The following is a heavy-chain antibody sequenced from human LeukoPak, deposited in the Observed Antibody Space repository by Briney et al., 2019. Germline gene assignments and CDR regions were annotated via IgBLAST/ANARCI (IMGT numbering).Heavy chain of an antibody. CDR3: AKDQEGRWLQLDY. CDR1: GFTFSSYG. Sequence: GGSLRLSRAASGFTFSSYGMHWVRQAPGKGLEWVAVISYDGSNKYYADSVKGRFTISRDNSKNTLYLQMNSLRAEDTAVYYCAKDQEGRWLQLDYWGQGTLVTVSS. D-gene: IGHD5-24*01. V-gene: IGHV3-30*18. J-gene: IGHJ4*02. CDR2: ISYDGSNK.